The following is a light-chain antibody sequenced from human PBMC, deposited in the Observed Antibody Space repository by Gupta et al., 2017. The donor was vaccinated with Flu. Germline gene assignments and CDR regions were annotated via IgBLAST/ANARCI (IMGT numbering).Light chain of an antibody. CDR2: KAS. Sequence: DIQMTQSPSTLSASVGDRVSITCRASQSISGWLAWYQQKPGKAPKLLIYKASSLESGVPSKFSGSGSGTEFTLTISSRQPDDFATYYCQQYNSYSEGTFGQGTXLEIK. V-gene: IGKV1-5*03. CDR1: QSISGW. CDR3: QQYNSYSEGT. J-gene: IGKJ2*02.